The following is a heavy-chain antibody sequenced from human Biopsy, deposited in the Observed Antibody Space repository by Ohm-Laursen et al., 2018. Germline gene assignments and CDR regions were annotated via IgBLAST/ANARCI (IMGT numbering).Heavy chain of an antibody. V-gene: IGHV4-39*01. J-gene: IGHJ5*02. CDR3: ARHPTGFWFDP. CDR2: IYNTETT. Sequence: PSETLSLTCTVSGGSISSGFYYWSWTRQPPGKGLEWIGSIYNTETTFYNPSLKSRVTISVDTSTNQFSLKVSSVTAADTALYFCARHPTGFWFDPWGHGTLVTVSS. CDR1: GGSISSGFYY.